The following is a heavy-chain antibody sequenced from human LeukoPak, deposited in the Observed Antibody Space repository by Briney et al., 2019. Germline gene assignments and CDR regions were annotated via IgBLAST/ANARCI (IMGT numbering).Heavy chain of an antibody. V-gene: IGHV1-3*03. D-gene: IGHD6-25*01. CDR3: ARYERLILGVPDY. CDR2: INAGNGNT. Sequence: GASVKVSCKASGYTFTSYAMHWVRRAPGQRLEWMGWINAGNGNTKYSQEFQGRVTITRDTSASTAYMELSSLRSEDMAVYYCARYERLILGVPDYWGQGTLVTVSS. J-gene: IGHJ4*02. CDR1: GYTFTSYA.